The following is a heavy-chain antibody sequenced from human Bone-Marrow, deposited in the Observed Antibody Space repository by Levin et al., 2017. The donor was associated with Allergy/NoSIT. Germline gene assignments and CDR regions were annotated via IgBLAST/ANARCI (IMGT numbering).Heavy chain of an antibody. D-gene: IGHD3-3*01. CDR1: GGTFSSYA. Sequence: KISCKASGGTFSSYAISWVRQAPGQGLEWMGGIIPIFGTANYAQKFQGRVTITADESTSTAYMELSSLRSEDTAVYYCARILVGTTIFGVDYGMDVWGQGTTVTVSS. CDR3: ARILVGTTIFGVDYGMDV. J-gene: IGHJ6*02. CDR2: IIPIFGTA. V-gene: IGHV1-69*01.